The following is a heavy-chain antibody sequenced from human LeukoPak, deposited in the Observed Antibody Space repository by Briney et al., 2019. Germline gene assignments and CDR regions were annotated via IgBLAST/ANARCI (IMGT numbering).Heavy chain of an antibody. CDR3: ARVPYGSGSYLFDY. D-gene: IGHD3-10*01. CDR2: IYHSGST. V-gene: IGHV4-30-2*01. CDR1: GGSISSGGYS. J-gene: IGHJ4*02. Sequence: SETLSLTCAVSGGSISSGGYSWSWIRQPPGKGLEWIGYIYHSGSTCYNPSLKSRVTISVDRSKNQFSLKLSSVTAADTAVYYCARVPYGSGSYLFDYWGQGTLVTVSS.